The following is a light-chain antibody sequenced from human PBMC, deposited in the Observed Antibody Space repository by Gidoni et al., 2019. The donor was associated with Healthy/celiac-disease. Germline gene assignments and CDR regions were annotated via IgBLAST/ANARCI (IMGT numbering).Light chain of an antibody. J-gene: IGKJ2*01. CDR1: QSVLYSSNNKNY. V-gene: IGKV4-1*01. CDR2: WAS. CDR3: QQYYSILQYT. Sequence: DIVMTQSPDSLAVSLGERATINCKSSQSVLYSSNNKNYLAWFQQKPGQPPKLLIYWASTRESGVPDRFSGSGSGTDFTLTISSLQAEDVAVYYCQQYYSILQYTFXXXTKLEIK.